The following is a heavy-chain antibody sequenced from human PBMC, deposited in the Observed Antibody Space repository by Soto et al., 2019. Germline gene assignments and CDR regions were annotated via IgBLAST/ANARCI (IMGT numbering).Heavy chain of an antibody. CDR3: ARSYYHFWSGYSAYYYDGRDV. CDR1: GGTFSSYA. J-gene: IGHJ6*02. V-gene: IGHV1-69*13. Sequence: ASVKVSCKASGGTFSSYAISWVRQAPGQGLEWMGGIIPIFGTANYAQKFQGRVTITADESTSTAYMELSSLRSEDTAVYYCARSYYHFWSGYSAYYYDGRDVCLQGTTVTGS. CDR2: IIPIFGTA. D-gene: IGHD3-3*01.